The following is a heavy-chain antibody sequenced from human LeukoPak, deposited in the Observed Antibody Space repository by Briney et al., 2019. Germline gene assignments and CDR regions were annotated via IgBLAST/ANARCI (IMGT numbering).Heavy chain of an antibody. J-gene: IGHJ4*02. D-gene: IGHD3-10*01. V-gene: IGHV3-7*01. CDR2: IKQDGTEK. Sequence: PRGSLRLSCAASGFTFANYWMTWVRQAPGKGLEWVANIKQDGTEKFYVDSVKGRFTISRDNVKNSLYLQMNSLRVEDTAIYYCARDVFPFGTPFDYWGQGALVTVSS. CDR1: GFTFANYW. CDR3: ARDVFPFGTPFDY.